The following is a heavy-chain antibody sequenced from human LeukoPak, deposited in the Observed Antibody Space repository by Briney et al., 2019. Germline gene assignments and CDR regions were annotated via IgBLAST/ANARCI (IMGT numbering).Heavy chain of an antibody. J-gene: IGHJ4*02. D-gene: IGHD6-6*01. CDR2: ISSIATTI. V-gene: IGHV3-48*04. Sequence: GGSLRLSCAASGFIFSHYSMNWVRQVPGKGLEWVSYISSIATTIYYADSVKGRFTISRDNAKNSLYLQMNSLRAEDTAVYYCARDLIVRYWGQGTLVTVSS. CDR1: GFIFSHYS. CDR3: ARDLIVRY.